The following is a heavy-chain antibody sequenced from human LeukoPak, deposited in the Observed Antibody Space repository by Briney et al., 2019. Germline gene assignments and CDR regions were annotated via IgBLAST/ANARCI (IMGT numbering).Heavy chain of an antibody. CDR3: ARVGGTATANHFDP. V-gene: IGHV1-69*04. D-gene: IGHD1-14*01. J-gene: IGHJ5*02. Sequence: SVKVSCKASGGTLSSYAITWVRQAPGQGLEWMGRIIPVAGIVNYAQKFRGRVTITADTFTNTAYMEVTSLKPDDTAIYSCARVGGTATANHFDPWGQGTQVTVSP. CDR2: IIPVAGIV. CDR1: GGTLSSYA.